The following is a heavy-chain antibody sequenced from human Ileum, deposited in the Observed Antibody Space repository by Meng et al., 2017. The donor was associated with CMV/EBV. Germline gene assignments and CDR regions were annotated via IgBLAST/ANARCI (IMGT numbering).Heavy chain of an antibody. J-gene: IGHJ6*02. CDR2: INQDGSEK. D-gene: IGHD2-2*01. CDR1: GFTFSNYW. CDR3: ARDANCSSTSCYLSAYYYGMDV. Sequence: GESLKISCAASGFTFSNYWMSWVRQTPGKGLEWVANINQDGSEKYYVDSVKGRFTISRDYAKNSSYLQMTSLRAEDTAVYYCARDANCSSTSCYLSAYYYGMDVWGQGPTVTVSS. V-gene: IGHV3-7*01.